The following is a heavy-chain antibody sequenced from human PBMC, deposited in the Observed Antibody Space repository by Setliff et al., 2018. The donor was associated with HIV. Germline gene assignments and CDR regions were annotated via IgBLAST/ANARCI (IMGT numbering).Heavy chain of an antibody. Sequence: SETLSLTCTVSGGSISSYYWSWIRRPPGKGLEWIGTIYYSGSTNYNPSLKSRVTISVDTSKNQFSLKLSSVTAADTAVYYCARRSGWSLDYWGQGTLVTVSS. CDR3: ARRSGWSLDY. CDR2: IYYSGST. V-gene: IGHV4-59*12. J-gene: IGHJ4*02. CDR1: GGSISSYY. D-gene: IGHD6-19*01.